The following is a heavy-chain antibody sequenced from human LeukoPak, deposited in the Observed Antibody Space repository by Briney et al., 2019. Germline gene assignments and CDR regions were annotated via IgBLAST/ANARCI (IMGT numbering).Heavy chain of an antibody. J-gene: IGHJ5*02. CDR3: ARAIRGRMIVVPVDTRFDP. CDR1: GGSISSYY. CDR2: IYTSGST. D-gene: IGHD3-22*01. V-gene: IGHV4-4*07. Sequence: PSETLSLTCTVSGGSISSYYWSWIRQPAGKGLEWIGRIYTSGSTNYNPSLKSRVTMSVDTSKNQFSLKLSSVTAADTAVYYCARAIRGRMIVVPVDTRFDPWGQGTLVTVSS.